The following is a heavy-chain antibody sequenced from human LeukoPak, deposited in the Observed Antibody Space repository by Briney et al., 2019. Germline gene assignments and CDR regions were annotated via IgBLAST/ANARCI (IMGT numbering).Heavy chain of an antibody. J-gene: IGHJ4*02. Sequence: AGGSLRLSCAASGFTFSSYSMNWVRQAPGKGLEWVSSISSSSSYIYYADSVKGRFTISRDNAKNSLYLQMNSLRAEDTAVYYCARDNRAVAALFDYWGQGTLVTVSS. CDR1: GFTFSSYS. V-gene: IGHV3-21*01. CDR3: ARDNRAVAALFDY. CDR2: ISSSSSYI. D-gene: IGHD6-19*01.